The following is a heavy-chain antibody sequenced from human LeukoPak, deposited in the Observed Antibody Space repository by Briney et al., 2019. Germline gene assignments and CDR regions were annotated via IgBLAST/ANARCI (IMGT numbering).Heavy chain of an antibody. Sequence: GGSLRLSCAASGFTFSTYAMNWVRQAPGKGLEWVSAISGTGGSTYYADSVKGRFTISRDNSKNSLYLQMNSLRTEDTALYYCAKDIEPSSGWYGGRWGVDYWGQGTLVTVSS. CDR3: AKDIEPSSGWYGGRWGVDY. CDR2: ISGTGGST. D-gene: IGHD6-19*01. V-gene: IGHV3-43*02. J-gene: IGHJ4*02. CDR1: GFTFSTYA.